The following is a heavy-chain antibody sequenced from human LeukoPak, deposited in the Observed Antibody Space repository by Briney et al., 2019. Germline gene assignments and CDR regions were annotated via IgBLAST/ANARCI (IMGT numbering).Heavy chain of an antibody. Sequence: ASVKVSCKVSGYTLTELFLHWVRQAPAKGLEWMGVFDSEDGETIYAQKFQGRVTMTEDTSTDTAYMELSSLRSDDTTVYYCARNRYYYDNSGSNWSDPWSQRTLVTVSS. D-gene: IGHD3-22*01. CDR2: FDSEDGET. V-gene: IGHV1-24*01. J-gene: IGHJ5*02. CDR3: ARNRYYYDNSGSNWSDP. CDR1: GYTLTELF.